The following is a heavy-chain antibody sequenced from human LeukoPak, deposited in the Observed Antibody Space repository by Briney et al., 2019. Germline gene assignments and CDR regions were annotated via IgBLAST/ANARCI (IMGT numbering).Heavy chain of an antibody. CDR2: ISSSGSTI. CDR3: AKAPVTTCSGAYCYPFDY. V-gene: IGHV3-11*01. Sequence: GGSLRLSCAASGFTFSDYYMSWIRQAPGKVLEWVSYISSSGSTIYYADSVKGRFTISRDNAKNSLYLQMNRLRAEDAAVYYCAKAPVTTCSGAYCYPFDYWGQGTLVTVSS. CDR1: GFTFSDYY. J-gene: IGHJ4*02. D-gene: IGHD2-21*01.